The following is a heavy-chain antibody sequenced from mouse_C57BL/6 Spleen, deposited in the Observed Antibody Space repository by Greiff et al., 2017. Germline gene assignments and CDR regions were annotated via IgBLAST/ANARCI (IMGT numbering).Heavy chain of an antibody. D-gene: IGHD1-1*01. CDR2: INPSTGGT. J-gene: IGHJ2*01. Sequence: EVQLQQSGPELVKPGASVKISCKASGYSFTGYYMNWVKQSPEKSLEWIGEINPSTGGTTYNQKFKAKATLTVDKSSNTAYMQLKSLTSEDSAVYYCARTGYYGSSPFDYWGQGTTLTVSS. CDR3: ARTGYYGSSPFDY. CDR1: GYSFTGYY. V-gene: IGHV1-42*01.